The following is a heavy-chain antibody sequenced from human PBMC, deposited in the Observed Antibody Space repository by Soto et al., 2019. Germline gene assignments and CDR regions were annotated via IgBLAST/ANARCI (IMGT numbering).Heavy chain of an antibody. CDR3: ARGVRYFDWLGSYFDY. CDR2: INPSGGST. CDR1: GYTFTSYY. V-gene: IGHV1-46*03. D-gene: IGHD3-9*01. J-gene: IGHJ4*02. Sequence: QVQLVPSGAEVKNPGASVKVSCKAYGYTFTSYYMHWVRQAPGQGLEWMGIINPSGGSTSYAQKFQGRVTMTRDTSTSTVYMELSSLRSEDTAVYYCARGVRYFDWLGSYFDYWGQGTLVTVSS.